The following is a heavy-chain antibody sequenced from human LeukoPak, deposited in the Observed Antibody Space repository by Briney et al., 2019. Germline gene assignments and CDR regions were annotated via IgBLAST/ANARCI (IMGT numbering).Heavy chain of an antibody. J-gene: IGHJ4*02. CDR3: AKTEVPPGVYCSSTSCPNGYFDY. V-gene: IGHV3-23*01. D-gene: IGHD2-2*01. CDR1: GFIFNNYA. Sequence: GGSLRLSCAASGFIFNNYAMNWVRQAPGKGLEWVSGISGSGSGTYYADSVKGRFTISRDNSKNTLYLQMNSLRAEDTAVYYCAKTEVPPGVYCSSTSCPNGYFDYWGQGTLVTVSS. CDR2: ISGSGSGT.